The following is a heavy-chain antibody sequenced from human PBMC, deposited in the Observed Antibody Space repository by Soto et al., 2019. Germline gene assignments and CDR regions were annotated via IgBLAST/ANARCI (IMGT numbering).Heavy chain of an antibody. CDR1: GFSFDDYA. J-gene: IGHJ3*02. CDR2: INWNSGSI. V-gene: IGHV3-9*01. CDR3: AKEGGDAFDI. Sequence: EVQLVESGGGLVQPGRSLRLSCAASGFSFDDYAMQWVRQAPGKGLEWVSSINWNSGSIDSADSVKGRFTISRDNAKNSLYLQMNSLGTDDTALYYCAKEGGDAFDIWGQGTMVTVSS.